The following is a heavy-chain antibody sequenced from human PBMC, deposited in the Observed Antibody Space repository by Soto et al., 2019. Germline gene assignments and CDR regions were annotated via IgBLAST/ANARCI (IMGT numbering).Heavy chain of an antibody. J-gene: IGHJ4*02. V-gene: IGHV4-39*01. CDR2: IYFSGST. Sequence: ETLSLTCTVSGGYITSDSYYWAWIRQPPGKGLEWIGSIYFSGSTYYNSALKSRLAISIDMSKNQFSLNLSSVTDADTAVYYCARHLSESGYDLNYWGQGTPVTSPQ. CDR1: GGYITSDSYY. CDR3: ARHLSESGYDLNY. D-gene: IGHD5-12*01.